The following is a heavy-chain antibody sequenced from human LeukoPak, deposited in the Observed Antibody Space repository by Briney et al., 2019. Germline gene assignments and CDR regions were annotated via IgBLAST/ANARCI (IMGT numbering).Heavy chain of an antibody. J-gene: IGHJ4*02. CDR1: GYTFTIYY. D-gene: IGHD1-26*01. V-gene: IGHV1-46*01. CDR3: ALHSGTRVYYFDY. Sequence: ASVKVSCKASGYTFTIYYIHWVRQAPGQGLEWMGLINPSGGSTNYAQKFQGRVTITADKSTSTAYMELSSLRSEDTAVYYCALHSGTRVYYFDYWGQGTLVTVSS. CDR2: INPSGGST.